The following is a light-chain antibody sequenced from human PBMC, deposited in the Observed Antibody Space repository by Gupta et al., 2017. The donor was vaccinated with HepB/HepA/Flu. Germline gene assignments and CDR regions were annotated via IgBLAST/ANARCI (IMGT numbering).Light chain of an antibody. CDR2: DTN. Sequence: QAVVTQEPSLTVYPGATVTLTCGSSTGAVTSGHYPYWFQQKPGQAPRTLIYDTNNKHSWTPARFSGSLLGGKAALTLSGAQPEDEADYYCLLFYTGGRRVFGGGTKLTVL. J-gene: IGLJ3*02. CDR1: TGAVTSGHY. V-gene: IGLV7-46*01. CDR3: LLFYTGGRRV.